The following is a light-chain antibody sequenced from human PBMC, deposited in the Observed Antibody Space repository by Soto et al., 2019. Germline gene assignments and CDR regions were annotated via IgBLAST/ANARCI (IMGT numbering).Light chain of an antibody. J-gene: IGKJ1*01. CDR1: QSVSSNH. CDR2: DVS. V-gene: IGKV3-20*01. Sequence: EIVLTQSPGTLSLSPGERATLSCRSSQSVSSNHLAWYQQKPDQAPRLVIYDVSGRATGIPDRFSGSGSGTDFTLTISRLEPEDFAVYYCQQYGRSPTFGQGTKVEIK. CDR3: QQYGRSPT.